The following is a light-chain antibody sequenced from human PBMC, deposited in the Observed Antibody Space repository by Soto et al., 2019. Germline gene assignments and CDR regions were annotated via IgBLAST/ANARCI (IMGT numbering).Light chain of an antibody. V-gene: IGLV1-40*01. CDR1: SSNIGADYD. CDR2: GNS. Sequence: QSVLAQPPSVSGAPGQRVTISCTGSSSNIGADYDVHWYQKLPGTAPKLVISGNSKRPSGVPDRFSGSKSGTSASLAITGLQAEDEADYYCQSYDSSLSAVVFGGGTKLTVL. CDR3: QSYDSSLSAVV. J-gene: IGLJ2*01.